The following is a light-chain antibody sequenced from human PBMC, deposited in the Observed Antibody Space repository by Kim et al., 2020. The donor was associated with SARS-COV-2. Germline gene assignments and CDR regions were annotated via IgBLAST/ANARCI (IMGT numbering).Light chain of an antibody. CDR1: SSNIGSNY. Sequence: QSVLTQPPSASGTPGQRVTISCSGSSSNIGSNYVYWYQQLPGTAPKLLIYRNNQRPSGVPDRFSGSKSGTSASLAISGLRSEDEADYYCAAWDDSLVFGGETQLTVL. CDR2: RNN. J-gene: IGLJ2*01. V-gene: IGLV1-47*01. CDR3: AAWDDSLV.